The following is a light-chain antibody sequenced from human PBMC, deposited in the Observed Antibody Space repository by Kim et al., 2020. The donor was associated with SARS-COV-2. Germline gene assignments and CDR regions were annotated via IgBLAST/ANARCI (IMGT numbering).Light chain of an antibody. V-gene: IGLV2-14*04. J-gene: IGLJ1*01. Sequence: GHAITISCTGTSSDVRVYNYVSWYQQHPGKAPIVMIYDVYKRPSGVSNRFSGSKSGNTASLTISGLQAEDEADYYCSSYTSTSTYVFGTGTKVTVL. CDR2: DVY. CDR3: SSYTSTSTYV. CDR1: SSDVRVYNY.